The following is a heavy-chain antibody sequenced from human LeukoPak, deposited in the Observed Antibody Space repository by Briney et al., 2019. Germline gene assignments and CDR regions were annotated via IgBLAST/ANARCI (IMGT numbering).Heavy chain of an antibody. J-gene: IGHJ5*02. D-gene: IGHD3-9*01. CDR3: ARQGGYDILTGYYAGNWFDP. Sequence: SETLSLTCTVSGGSISSSSYYWGWIRQPPGKGLEWIGSIYYSGSTYYNPSLKSRVTISVDTSKNQFSLKLSSVTAADTAVYYCARQGGYDILTGYYAGNWFDPWGQGTLVTVSS. CDR1: GGSISSSSYY. CDR2: IYYSGST. V-gene: IGHV4-39*01.